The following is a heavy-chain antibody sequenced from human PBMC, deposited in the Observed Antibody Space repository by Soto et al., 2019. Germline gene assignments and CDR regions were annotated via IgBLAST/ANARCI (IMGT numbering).Heavy chain of an antibody. CDR2: MRPGTGNT. V-gene: IGHV1-3*05. Sequence: QVQLVQSGAEEKKPGASVKVSCKDSGYMFSGNDIHWVRQAPGQRLEWMGWMRPGTGNTRYSREFQARVTLTSDTAASTAYMELSSLRSEDTAVYYCARAAGMVALDYWGQGTLVTVSS. CDR1: GYMFSGND. D-gene: IGHD5-18*01. CDR3: ARAAGMVALDY. J-gene: IGHJ4*02.